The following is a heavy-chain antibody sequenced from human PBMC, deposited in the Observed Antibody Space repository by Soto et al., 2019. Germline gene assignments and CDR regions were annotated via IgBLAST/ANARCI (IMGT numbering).Heavy chain of an antibody. CDR2: ISGSGGTT. CDR1: GFTFSIYA. J-gene: IGHJ4*02. V-gene: IGHV3-23*01. Sequence: EVQLLESGGGLVQPGGSLRLSCAAAGFTFSIYAMIWVRQAPGKGLEGFSAISGSGGTTSYADSVKGGSTISRDNSKNTLYLQMNSLRADDTAVYYCAKATRGGAATLIRDYWGQGTLVTVSS. D-gene: IGHD3-10*01. CDR3: AKATRGGAATLIRDY.